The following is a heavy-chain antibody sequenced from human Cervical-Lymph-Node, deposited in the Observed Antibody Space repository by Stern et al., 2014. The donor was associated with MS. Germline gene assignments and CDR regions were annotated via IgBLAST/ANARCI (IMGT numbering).Heavy chain of an antibody. CDR1: EYNFNTHW. CDR3: ARHGGPNWNHEAHNWFDP. Sequence: EVQLLQSGAEVKKPGESLKISCKGSEYNFNTHWIAWVRQMPGKGLEGLGNIYPGNSDTRYNPSLQGQVSISADKSITTAYLHFSSLKASDSAMYFCARHGGPNWNHEAHNWFDPWGQGTLVTVSS. CDR2: IYPGNSDT. D-gene: IGHD1-14*01. J-gene: IGHJ5*02. V-gene: IGHV5-51*03.